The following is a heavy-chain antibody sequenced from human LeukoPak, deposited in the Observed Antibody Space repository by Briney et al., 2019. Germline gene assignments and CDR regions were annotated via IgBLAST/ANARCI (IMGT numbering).Heavy chain of an antibody. V-gene: IGHV1-69*02. CDR3: ARGRRYSGSYYEGDYYYMDV. J-gene: IGHJ6*03. D-gene: IGHD1-26*01. Sequence: SVKVSCKASGGTFSSYTISWVRQAPGQGREWMGRIIPILGIANYAQKFQGRVTITADKSTSTAYMELSSLRSEDTAVYYCARGRRYSGSYYEGDYYYMDVWGKGTTVTVSS. CDR2: IIPILGIA. CDR1: GGTFSSYT.